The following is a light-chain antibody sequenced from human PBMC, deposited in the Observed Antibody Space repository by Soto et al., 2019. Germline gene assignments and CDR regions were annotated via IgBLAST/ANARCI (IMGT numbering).Light chain of an antibody. CDR1: QSVLYSSNNKNY. Sequence: DIVMTQSPDSLAVSLGERATNNCKSSQSVLYSSNNKNYLAWYQQKPGQPPKLLIYWASTRESGVPDRFSGSGSGTDFTLTISSLQAEDVAVYYCQQYYSTITFGQGTRLEI. J-gene: IGKJ5*01. V-gene: IGKV4-1*01. CDR3: QQYYSTIT. CDR2: WAS.